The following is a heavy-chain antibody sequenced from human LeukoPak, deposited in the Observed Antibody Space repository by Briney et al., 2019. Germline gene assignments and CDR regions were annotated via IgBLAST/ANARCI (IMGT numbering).Heavy chain of an antibody. J-gene: IGHJ4*02. V-gene: IGHV3-74*01. Sequence: GGSLRLSCAASGVTFSSYWMHWVRQAPGKGLVWVSRTNSDGSSTSYADSVKGRFTISRDNAKNTLYLQMNSLRAEDTAVYYCASGFRYGHYWGPGTLVTVSS. CDR1: GVTFSSYW. CDR2: TNSDGSST. CDR3: ASGFRYGHY. D-gene: IGHD3-9*01.